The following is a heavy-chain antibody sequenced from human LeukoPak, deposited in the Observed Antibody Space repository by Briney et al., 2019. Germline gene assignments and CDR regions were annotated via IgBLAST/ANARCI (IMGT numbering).Heavy chain of an antibody. D-gene: IGHD3-10*01. CDR1: GGTFSSYA. V-gene: IGHV1-69*06. CDR2: IIPIFGTA. CDR3: AREPLYYYGSGSYHPPFDP. Sequence: ASVKVSCKASGGTFSSYAISWVRQAPGQGLEWMGGIIPIFGTANYAQKFQGRVTITADKSTSTAYMELSSLRSEDTAVYYCAREPLYYYGSGSYHPPFDPWGQGTLVTVSS. J-gene: IGHJ5*02.